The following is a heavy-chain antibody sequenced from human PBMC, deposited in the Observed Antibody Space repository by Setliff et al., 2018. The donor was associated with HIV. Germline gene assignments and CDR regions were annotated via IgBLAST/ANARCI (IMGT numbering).Heavy chain of an antibody. CDR2: INPNSSDT. Sequence: ASVKVSCKASGYTFTDYYVHWVRQAPGQGLEWMGWINPNSSDTNYAQKFQGRVTMTRDTSISTAYMDLSRLTSDDTAVYYCARRVPPIPSGDLDYWGQGTLVTVSS. CDR1: GYTFTDYY. J-gene: IGHJ4*02. D-gene: IGHD4-17*01. V-gene: IGHV1-2*02. CDR3: ARRVPPIPSGDLDY.